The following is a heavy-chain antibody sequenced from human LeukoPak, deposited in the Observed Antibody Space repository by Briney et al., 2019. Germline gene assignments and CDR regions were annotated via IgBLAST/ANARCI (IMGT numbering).Heavy chain of an antibody. CDR3: AKDGDDCIDY. J-gene: IGHJ4*02. CDR1: GFTFNRRG. Sequence: PGGSLRLSCAASGFTFNRRGMHWVRQAPGKGLEWVAFVKGRFTISRDNSKNTLSLQLNTLRPEDTALYYCAKDGDDCIDYWGPGTLVTVSS. V-gene: IGHV3-30*02. D-gene: IGHD2-21*01.